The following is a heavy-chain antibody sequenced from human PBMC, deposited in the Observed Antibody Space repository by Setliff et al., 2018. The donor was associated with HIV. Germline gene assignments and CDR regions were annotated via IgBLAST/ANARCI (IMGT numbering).Heavy chain of an antibody. D-gene: IGHD2-15*01. Sequence: PSETLSLTCTVSGGSISTSRYYWGWIRQPPGKGLEWIGSINYRGNTYYNPSLKSRAAISVDTSKNQISLKLSSVTAADTAVYYCARAYCSGGNCYSTLEGNYYFDLWGRGTLVTVSS. CDR2: INYRGNT. V-gene: IGHV4-39*01. CDR3: ARAYCSGGNCYSTLEGNYYFDL. CDR1: GGSISTSRYY. J-gene: IGHJ2*01.